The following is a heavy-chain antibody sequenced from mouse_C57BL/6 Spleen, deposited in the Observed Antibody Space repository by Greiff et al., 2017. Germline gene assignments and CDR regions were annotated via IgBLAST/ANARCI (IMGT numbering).Heavy chain of an antibody. CDR1: GYSITSGYY. Sequence: EVKLQESGPGLVKPSQSLSLTCSVTGYSITSGYYWNWIRQFPGNKLEWMGYISYDGSNNYNPSLKNRISITRDTSKNQFFLKLNSVTTEDTATYYCARVGSNLYWYFDVWGTGTTVTVSS. J-gene: IGHJ1*03. V-gene: IGHV3-6*01. CDR3: ARVGSNLYWYFDV. D-gene: IGHD2-5*01. CDR2: ISYDGSN.